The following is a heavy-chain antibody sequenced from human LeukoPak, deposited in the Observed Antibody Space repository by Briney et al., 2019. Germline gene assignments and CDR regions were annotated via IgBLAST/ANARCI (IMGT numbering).Heavy chain of an antibody. CDR1: GGSISSYY. Sequence: SETLSLTCTVSGGSISSYYWSWIRQPAGKGLEWIGRIYTSGSTNYNPSLKSRVTMSVDTSKNQFSLKLSSVTAADTAVYYCARHNNWGSSAWYFDLWGRGTLVTVSS. CDR3: ARHNNWGSSAWYFDL. J-gene: IGHJ2*01. D-gene: IGHD7-27*01. CDR2: IYTSGST. V-gene: IGHV4-4*07.